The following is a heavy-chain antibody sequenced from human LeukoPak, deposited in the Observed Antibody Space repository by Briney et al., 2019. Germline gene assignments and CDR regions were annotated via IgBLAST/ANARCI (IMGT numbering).Heavy chain of an antibody. Sequence: SQTLSLTCAVSGVSISSGGQFWSWIRQHPGKGLEWIGYIYYSGTTYYNPSLKSRVTISVDTSKNQFSLKLSSVAAADTAVYYCARHDSSGQFDYWGQGTLVTVSS. J-gene: IGHJ4*02. CDR2: IYYSGTT. CDR3: ARHDSSGQFDY. D-gene: IGHD3-22*01. V-gene: IGHV4-31*11. CDR1: GVSISSGGQF.